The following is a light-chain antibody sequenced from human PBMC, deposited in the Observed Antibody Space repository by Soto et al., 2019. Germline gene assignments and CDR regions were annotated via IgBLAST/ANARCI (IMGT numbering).Light chain of an antibody. CDR3: SSFVGAPVI. CDR1: SSNIGSHT. V-gene: IGLV1-44*01. Sequence: QSVLTQPPSASGTPGQRVTISCSGSSSNIGSHTVNWYQQLPGTAPRLLIYNTYYRPSGVPDRFSGSKSGTSASLAISGLQSEDEADYYCSSFVGAPVIFGGGTKLTVL. CDR2: NTY. J-gene: IGLJ2*01.